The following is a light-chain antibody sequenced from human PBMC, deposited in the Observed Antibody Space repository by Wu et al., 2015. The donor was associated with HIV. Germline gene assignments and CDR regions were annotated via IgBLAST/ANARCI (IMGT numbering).Light chain of an antibody. Sequence: MQLTQSPSTLSASVGDSVTITCRASQGVGSDLAWYQHKPGSSPKLLIYAASELESGVPSRFSGSGSGTDFTLTISSLQPEDFATYYCQQSYSTLVTFGQGTRVEIK. CDR1: QGVGSD. J-gene: IGKJ1*01. V-gene: IGKV1-39*01. CDR3: QQSYSTLVT. CDR2: AAS.